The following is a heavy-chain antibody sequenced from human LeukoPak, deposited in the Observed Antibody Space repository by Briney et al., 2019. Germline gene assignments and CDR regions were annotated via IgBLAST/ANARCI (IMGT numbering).Heavy chain of an antibody. Sequence: VASVKVSCKASGYTFTSYYMHWVRQAPGQGLEWMGIINPSGGSTSYAQKFQGRVTITADESTSTAYMELSSLRSEDTAVYYCASGSGINLAPFDYWGQGTLVTVSS. J-gene: IGHJ4*02. V-gene: IGHV1-46*03. D-gene: IGHD3-10*01. CDR1: GYTFTSYY. CDR3: ASGSGINLAPFDY. CDR2: INPSGGST.